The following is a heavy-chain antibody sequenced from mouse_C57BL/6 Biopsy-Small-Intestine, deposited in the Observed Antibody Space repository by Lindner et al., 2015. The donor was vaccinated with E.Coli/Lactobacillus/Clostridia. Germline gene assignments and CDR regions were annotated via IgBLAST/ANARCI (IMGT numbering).Heavy chain of an antibody. CDR2: ISSGSSTI. CDR3: ARRGADYYAMDY. J-gene: IGHJ4*01. Sequence: VQLQESGGGLVKPGGSLKLSCAASGFTFSDYGMHWVRQAPEKGLEWVAYISSGSSTIYYAATVKGRFTISRDNAKSTLFLQMTSLRSEDTAIYYCARRGADYYAMDYWGQGTSVTVSS. V-gene: IGHV5-17*01. CDR1: GFTFSDYG.